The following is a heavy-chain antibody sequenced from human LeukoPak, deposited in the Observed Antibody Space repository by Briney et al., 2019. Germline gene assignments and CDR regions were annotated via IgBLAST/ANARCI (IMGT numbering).Heavy chain of an antibody. J-gene: IGHJ4*02. CDR3: ATLLYCSNTSCTSFDY. Sequence: GGSLRLSCAASGFSFNNAWMNWVRQAPGKGLEWVGRIKCKTDGGTTDYAAPVKGRFTISRDDSKNTLYLQMNSLKTEDTAVYYCATLLYCSNTSCTSFDYWGQGTLVTVSS. CDR2: IKCKTDGGTT. V-gene: IGHV3-15*01. CDR1: GFSFNNAW. D-gene: IGHD2-2*01.